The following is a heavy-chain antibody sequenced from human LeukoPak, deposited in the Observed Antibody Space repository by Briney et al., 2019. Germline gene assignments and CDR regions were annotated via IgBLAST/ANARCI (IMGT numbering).Heavy chain of an antibody. J-gene: IGHJ4*02. CDR1: GGSINSYY. D-gene: IGHD6-13*01. CDR3: ARVTGYMTEDYFDY. Sequence: PSETLSLTCTVSGGSINSYYWSWIRQPPGKGLEWIGYIYYSGSTNYNPSLKSRVTISVDTSKNQFSLRLSSVSAADTAVYYCARVTGYMTEDYFDYWGQGTLITVSS. CDR2: IYYSGST. V-gene: IGHV4-59*01.